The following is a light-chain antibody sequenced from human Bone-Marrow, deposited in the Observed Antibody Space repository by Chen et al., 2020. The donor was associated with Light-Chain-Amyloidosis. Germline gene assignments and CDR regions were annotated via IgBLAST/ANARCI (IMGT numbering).Light chain of an antibody. CDR2: DVS. J-gene: IGLJ1*01. CDR1: STDVGGYKY. V-gene: IGLV2-11*01. Sequence: QSALTQPRSVSGSPGQSVTISCTGTSTDVGGYKYVSWYQQHPGGAPKLMIYDVSKRPSGVPDRFSGSKSDNTASLTISGLQAEDEADYYCSSYAGMYTYVFGTGTEVTVL. CDR3: SSYAGMYTYV.